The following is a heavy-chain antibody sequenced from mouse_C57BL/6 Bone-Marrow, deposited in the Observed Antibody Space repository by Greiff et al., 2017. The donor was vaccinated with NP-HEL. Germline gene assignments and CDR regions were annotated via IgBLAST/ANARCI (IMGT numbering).Heavy chain of an antibody. D-gene: IGHD1-1*01. Sequence: EVKLVESGGDLVKPGGSLKLSCAASGFTFSSYGMSWVRQTPDKRLEWVATIRSCGSYTYYPDSVQGRFTISRDNAKNPLYLQMSSLKSEDTAMYYCAIYYGSFYAMDYWGQGTSVTVSS. CDR2: IRSCGSYT. J-gene: IGHJ4*01. CDR1: GFTFSSYG. CDR3: AIYYGSFYAMDY. V-gene: IGHV5-6*01.